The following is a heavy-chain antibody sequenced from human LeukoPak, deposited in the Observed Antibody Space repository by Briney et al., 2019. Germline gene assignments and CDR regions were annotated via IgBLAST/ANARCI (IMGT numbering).Heavy chain of an antibody. Sequence: EASVKVSCKASGYTFTSYGISWVRQAPGQGLEWMGWISAYNGNTNYAQMLQGRVTMTTDTSTSTAYMELRSLRSDDTAVYYCARSEGYCSSSSCSDNYGMDVWGQGTTVIVSS. D-gene: IGHD2-2*01. V-gene: IGHV1-18*01. CDR2: ISAYNGNT. CDR1: GYTFTSYG. J-gene: IGHJ6*02. CDR3: ARSEGYCSSSSCSDNYGMDV.